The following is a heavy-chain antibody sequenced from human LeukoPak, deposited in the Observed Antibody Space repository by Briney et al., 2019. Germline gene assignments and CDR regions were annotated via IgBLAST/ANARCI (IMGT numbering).Heavy chain of an antibody. CDR1: GFTFSSYS. D-gene: IGHD1-1*01. CDR2: ISSSSSYI. J-gene: IGHJ4*02. Sequence: GGSLRLSCAASGFTFSSYSMNWVRQAPGKGLEWVSSISSSSSYIYYADSVKGRFTISRDNAKNSLYLQMSSLRAEDTALYYCARDSGQFDYWGQGTLVTVSS. CDR3: ARDSGQFDY. V-gene: IGHV3-21*01.